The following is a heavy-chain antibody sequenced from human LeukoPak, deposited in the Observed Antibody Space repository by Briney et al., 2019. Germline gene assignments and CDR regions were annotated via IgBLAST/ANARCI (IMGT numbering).Heavy chain of an antibody. Sequence: SVKVSCEASGGTFTSYAISWVRQAPGHGLEWMGGIIPIFGTANYAQKFQGRVTVTRDTSTSTVHMELSGLRSEDTAVYYCARDQEGFDYWGQGTPVTVSS. J-gene: IGHJ4*02. CDR1: GGTFTSYA. CDR2: IIPIFGTA. V-gene: IGHV1-69*05. CDR3: ARDQEGFDY.